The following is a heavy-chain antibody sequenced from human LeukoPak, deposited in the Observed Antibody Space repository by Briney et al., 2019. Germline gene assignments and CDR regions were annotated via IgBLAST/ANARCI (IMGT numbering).Heavy chain of an antibody. CDR2: INPNSGGT. CDR3: ARDPFHYCGSGSYWGTSNYYYYYMDV. Sequence: GASVKVSCKASGYTFTGYYMHWVRQAPGQGLEWMGWINPNSGGTNYAQKFQGRVTMTRDTSISTAYMELSRLRSDDTAVYYCARDPFHYCGSGSYWGTSNYYYYYMDVWGKGTTVTISS. CDR1: GYTFTGYY. J-gene: IGHJ6*03. V-gene: IGHV1-2*02. D-gene: IGHD3-10*01.